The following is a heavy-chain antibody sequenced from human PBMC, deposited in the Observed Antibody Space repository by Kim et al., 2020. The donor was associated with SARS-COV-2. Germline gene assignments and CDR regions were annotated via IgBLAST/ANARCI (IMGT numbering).Heavy chain of an antibody. CDR2: IDPSDSYT. D-gene: IGHD2-15*01. CDR3: ARERVEPYCSGGSCHYYYYGMDV. CDR1: GYSFTSYW. Sequence: GESLKISCKGSGYSFTSYWISWVRQMPGKGLEWMGRIDPSDSYTKYSPSFQGHVTISADKSISTAYLQWSSLKASDTAMYYCARERVEPYCSGGSCHYYYYGMDVWGQGTTVTVSS. J-gene: IGHJ6*02. V-gene: IGHV5-10-1*01.